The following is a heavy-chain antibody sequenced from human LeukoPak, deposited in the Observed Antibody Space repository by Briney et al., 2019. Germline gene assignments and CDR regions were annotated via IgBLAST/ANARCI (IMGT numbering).Heavy chain of an antibody. V-gene: IGHV3-64D*06. D-gene: IGHD3-16*01. CDR3: VKDFGRVRGTPDS. J-gene: IGHJ4*02. Sequence: GGPLRLSCSASGFVFSIYTMYWVRQTPGKGPEYVSTISGSGNGFSIYYADSVKGRFTISRDDSKSILYLQMNGLRSEDTAVYYCVKDFGRVRGTPDSWGQGTLVTVSS. CDR2: ISGSGNGFSI. CDR1: GFVFSIYT.